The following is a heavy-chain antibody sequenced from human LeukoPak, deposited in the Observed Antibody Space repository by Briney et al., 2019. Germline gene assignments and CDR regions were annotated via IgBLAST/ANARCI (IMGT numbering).Heavy chain of an antibody. J-gene: IGHJ4*02. Sequence: SVKVSCKASGGTFSSYAISWVRQAPGQGLEWMGRIIPILGIANYAQKLQGRVTITADKSTSTAYMELSSLRSEDTAVYYCATLSIVVVTANLDYWGQGTLVTVSS. V-gene: IGHV1-69*04. CDR1: GGTFSSYA. CDR2: IIPILGIA. CDR3: ATLSIVVVTANLDY. D-gene: IGHD2-21*02.